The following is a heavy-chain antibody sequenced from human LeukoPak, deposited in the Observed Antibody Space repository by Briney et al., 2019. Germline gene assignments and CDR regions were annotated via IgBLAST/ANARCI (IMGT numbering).Heavy chain of an antibody. J-gene: IGHJ6*02. CDR3: ARDGGSYFNFYYGMDV. CDR1: GGTFSSYA. D-gene: IGHD1-26*01. V-gene: IGHV1-69*13. CDR2: IIPIFGTA. Sequence: ASVKVSCEASGGTFSSYAISWVRQAPGQGLEWMGGIIPIFGTANYAQKFQGRVTITADESTSTAYMELSSLRSEDTAVYYCARDGGSYFNFYYGMDVWGQGTTVTVSS.